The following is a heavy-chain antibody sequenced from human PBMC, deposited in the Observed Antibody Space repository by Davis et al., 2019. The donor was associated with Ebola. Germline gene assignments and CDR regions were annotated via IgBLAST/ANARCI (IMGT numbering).Heavy chain of an antibody. CDR1: GFPFSGYA. Sequence: ESLKISCAASGFPFSGYAMSWIRQSPGKGLEWIGEINHSGSTNYNPSLKSRVTMSIDTSKNQFSLKLKSVTAADTAVYYCAREGVAREDYWGQGTLVTVSS. J-gene: IGHJ4*02. D-gene: IGHD2-21*01. CDR3: AREGVAREDY. V-gene: IGHV4-34*01. CDR2: INHSGST.